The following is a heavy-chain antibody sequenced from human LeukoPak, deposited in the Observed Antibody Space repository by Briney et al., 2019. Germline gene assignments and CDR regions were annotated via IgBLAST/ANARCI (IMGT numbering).Heavy chain of an antibody. Sequence: GGSLRLSCTASGLTFSTSGFNWVRQAPGKGLEWVASIGPTGSDRYHADSIKGRFTISRDNANNLLYLQIISLRAEETAVYYCAGGSGSYGDWGQGTLVTVSS. CDR1: GLTFSTSG. D-gene: IGHD1-26*01. V-gene: IGHV3-21*06. J-gene: IGHJ4*02. CDR3: AGGSGSYGD. CDR2: IGPTGSDR.